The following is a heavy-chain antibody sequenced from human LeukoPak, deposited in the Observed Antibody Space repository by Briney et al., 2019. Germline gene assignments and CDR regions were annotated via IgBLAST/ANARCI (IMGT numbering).Heavy chain of an antibody. V-gene: IGHV4-34*01. CDR2: INHSGST. CDR3: AGVTSEYYDFWSGYYPPSNWFDP. J-gene: IGHJ5*02. CDR1: GGSFSGYY. Sequence: PSETLSLTCAVYGGSFSGYYWSWIRQPPGKGLEWIGEINHSGSTNYNPSLKSRVTISVDTSKNQFSLKLSSVTAADTAVYYCAGVTSEYYDFWSGYYPPSNWFDPWGQGTLVTVSS. D-gene: IGHD3-3*01.